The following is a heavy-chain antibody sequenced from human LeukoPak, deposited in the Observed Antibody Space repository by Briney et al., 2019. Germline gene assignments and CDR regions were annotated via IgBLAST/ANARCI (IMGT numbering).Heavy chain of an antibody. Sequence: SETLSLTCTVSGGSISSYYWSWIRQPPGKGLEWIGYIYYSGSTNYNPSLKSRVTISVDTSKNQFSLKLSSVTAADTAVYYCARGRNIVVVPAAVNYYYGMDVWGQGTTVTVSS. CDR1: GGSISSYY. V-gene: IGHV4-59*12. J-gene: IGHJ6*02. CDR3: ARGRNIVVVPAAVNYYYGMDV. CDR2: IYYSGST. D-gene: IGHD2-2*01.